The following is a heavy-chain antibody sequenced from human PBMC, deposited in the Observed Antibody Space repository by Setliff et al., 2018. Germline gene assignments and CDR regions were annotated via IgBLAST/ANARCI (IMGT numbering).Heavy chain of an antibody. V-gene: IGHV4-39*01. Sequence: NPSETLSLTCTVSGDSISSSSYYWGWIRQPPGKGLEWIGCIYYSGSTYYNPSLKSRVTIPVDTSKNQFSLKLTSVTAADTAVYYCATPGRRFGESIDYWGQGTLVTVSS. CDR2: IYYSGST. D-gene: IGHD3-10*01. J-gene: IGHJ4*02. CDR1: GDSISSSSYY. CDR3: ATPGRRFGESIDY.